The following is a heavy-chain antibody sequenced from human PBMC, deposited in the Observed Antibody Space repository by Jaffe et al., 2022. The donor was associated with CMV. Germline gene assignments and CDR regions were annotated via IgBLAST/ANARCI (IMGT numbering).Heavy chain of an antibody. Sequence: EVQLVESGGGLVKPGGSLRLSCAASGFTFSNAWMSWVRQAPGKGLEWVGRIKSKTDGGTTDYAAPVKGRFTISRDDSKNTLYLQMNSLKTEDTAVYYCTTDAVASSYGQRTPHYGMDVWGQGTTVTVSS. CDR2: IKSKTDGGTT. V-gene: IGHV3-15*01. CDR1: GFTFSNAW. CDR3: TTDAVASSYGQRTPHYGMDV. D-gene: IGHD5-18*01. J-gene: IGHJ6*02.